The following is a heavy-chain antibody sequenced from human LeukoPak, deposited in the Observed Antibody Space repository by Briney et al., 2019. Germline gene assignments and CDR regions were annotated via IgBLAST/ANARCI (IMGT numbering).Heavy chain of an antibody. CDR1: GFTFSDYY. V-gene: IGHV3-11*01. CDR3: ASVSTVTTYYYYGMDV. J-gene: IGHJ6*02. D-gene: IGHD4-17*01. CDR2: ISSSGSTI. Sequence: GGSLRLSCAASGFTFSDYYMSWIRQAPGKGLEWVSDISSSGSTIYYADSVKGRFTISRDNAKNSLYLQMNSLRAEDTAVYYCASVSTVTTYYYYGMDVWGQGTTVTVFS.